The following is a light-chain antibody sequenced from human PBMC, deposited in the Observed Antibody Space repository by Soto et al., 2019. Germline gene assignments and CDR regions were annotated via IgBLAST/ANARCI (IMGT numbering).Light chain of an antibody. CDR3: QQSYTTPRIT. V-gene: IGKV1-39*01. CDR2: AAS. Sequence: DIQMTQSPSSLSASIGDSVIITCRASQDIGTYLNWYQHKPGKAPKHLIYAASSLQTVVPSRFTGSGSGTEFTLTIDSLQPEDFATYYCQQSYTTPRITFGQGTRLEIK. CDR1: QDIGTY. J-gene: IGKJ5*01.